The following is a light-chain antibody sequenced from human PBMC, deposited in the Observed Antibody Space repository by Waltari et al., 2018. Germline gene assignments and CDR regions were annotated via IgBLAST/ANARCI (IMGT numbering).Light chain of an antibody. J-gene: IGLJ2*01. Sequence: QSALTQPASVSGSPGQSLTISCTGSSSDVGGNIYLSWYQQHPGKAPKLLIYEVSNRPSGVSNRFYGAKSGYTATRTIPGLEAEDEADDYCSSYARSNMLFGGGTKVAVL. CDR2: EVS. CDR1: SSDVGGNIY. CDR3: SSYARSNML. V-gene: IGLV2-14*01.